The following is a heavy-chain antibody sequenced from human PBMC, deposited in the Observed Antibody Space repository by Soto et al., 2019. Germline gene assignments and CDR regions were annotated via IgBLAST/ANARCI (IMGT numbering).Heavy chain of an antibody. CDR2: IFSNAEK. D-gene: IGHD6-19*01. CDR3: SRMQGQWLYPYYCYGMDV. CDR1: GFSLSNARMG. J-gene: IGHJ6*02. V-gene: IGHV2-26*01. Sequence: QVTLKESGPVLVKPTETLTLTCTVSGFSLSNARMGVSWIRQPPGKALEWLAHIFSNAEKSYSTSLKSRLTISEDTFKSQVVLTMTNMDPVDTTTYYGSRMQGQWLYPYYCYGMDVWGQGTTVTVSS.